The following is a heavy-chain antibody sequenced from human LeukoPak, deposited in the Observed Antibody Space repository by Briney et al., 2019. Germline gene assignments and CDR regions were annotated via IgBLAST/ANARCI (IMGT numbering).Heavy chain of an antibody. J-gene: IGHJ6*03. Sequence: QTGGSLRLSCAASGFIFSSYGMNWVRQAPGKGLEWVSYISSGSSTIYHADSVKGRFTISRDNSKNTLYLQMNSLRAEDTAVYYCAKGYSFGCCNYYYMDAWGKGTTVTVSS. CDR1: GFIFSSYG. CDR2: ISSGSSTI. D-gene: IGHD5-18*01. CDR3: AKGYSFGCCNYYYMDA. V-gene: IGHV3-48*01.